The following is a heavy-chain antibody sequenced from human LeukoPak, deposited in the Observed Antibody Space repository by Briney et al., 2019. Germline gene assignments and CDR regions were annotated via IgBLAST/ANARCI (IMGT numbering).Heavy chain of an antibody. J-gene: IGHJ4*02. Sequence: PSETLSLTCTVSGGSSSPYSWTWIRQPPGKGLEWIGYIYYSGSTNYNPSLKSRVTISVDTSKNQFSLKLSSVTAADTAVYYCARAGPRIDYWGQGTLVTVSS. CDR2: IYYSGST. CDR3: ARAGPRIDY. V-gene: IGHV4-59*01. CDR1: GGSSSPYS.